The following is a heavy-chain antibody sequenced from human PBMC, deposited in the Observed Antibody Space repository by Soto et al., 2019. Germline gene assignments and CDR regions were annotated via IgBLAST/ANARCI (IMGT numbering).Heavy chain of an antibody. D-gene: IGHD3-10*01. V-gene: IGHV3-23*01. CDR3: AKDSWLDGSGYYYYYMDV. CDR1: GFTFSSYA. Sequence: GGSLRLSCAASGFTFSSYAMSWVRQAPGKGLEWVSAISGSGGSTYYADSVKDRFTISRDNSKNTLYLQMNSLRAEDTAVYYCAKDSWLDGSGYYYYYMDVWGKGTTVTVSS. CDR2: ISGSGGST. J-gene: IGHJ6*03.